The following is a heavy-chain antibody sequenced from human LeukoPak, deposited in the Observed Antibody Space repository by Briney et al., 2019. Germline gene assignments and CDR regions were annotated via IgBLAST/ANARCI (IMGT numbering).Heavy chain of an antibody. CDR1: GFTFSNYW. CDR3: AKDRRSRLLWFGATTHFDY. J-gene: IGHJ4*02. Sequence: GGSLRLSCAASGFTFSNYWMSWVRQAPGKGLEWVSAISGSGGSTYYADSVKGRFTISRDNSKNTLYLQMNSLRAEDTAVYYCAKDRRSRLLWFGATTHFDYWGQGTLVTVSS. D-gene: IGHD3-10*01. CDR2: ISGSGGST. V-gene: IGHV3-23*01.